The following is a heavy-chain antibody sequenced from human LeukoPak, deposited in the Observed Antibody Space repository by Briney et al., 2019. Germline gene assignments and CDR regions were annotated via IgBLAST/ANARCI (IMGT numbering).Heavy chain of an antibody. Sequence: ASVKVSCKASGYTSTTYGISWVRQAPGQGREGMGIINPSGGSTSYAQNFQARGTMTRDRSTSTVYMELSSLRSEATAVYYCARDFNGYCSGGSCYPGDYWGQGTLVTVSS. CDR2: INPSGGST. J-gene: IGHJ4*02. CDR3: ARDFNGYCSGGSCYPGDY. V-gene: IGHV1-46*01. D-gene: IGHD2-15*01. CDR1: GYTSTTYG.